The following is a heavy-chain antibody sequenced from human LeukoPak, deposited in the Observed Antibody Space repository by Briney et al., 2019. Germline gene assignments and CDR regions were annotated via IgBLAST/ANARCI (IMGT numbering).Heavy chain of an antibody. J-gene: IGHJ4*02. D-gene: IGHD2-21*02. CDR1: GFTFSRYW. CDR2: IKQDGSEI. Sequence: PGGSLRLSCAASGFTFSRYWMSWVRQAPGKGLEWVANIKQDGSEIDYVDSVKGRFTISRDNAKNSLYLHMNSLRAEDTAVYFCARDPSLESCGGDCYGHYWGQGTPVTVFS. V-gene: IGHV3-7*05. CDR3: ARDPSLESCGGDCYGHY.